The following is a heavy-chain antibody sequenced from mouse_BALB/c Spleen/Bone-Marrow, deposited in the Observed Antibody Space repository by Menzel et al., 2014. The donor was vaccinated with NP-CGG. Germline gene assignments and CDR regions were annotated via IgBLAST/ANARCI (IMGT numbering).Heavy chain of an antibody. CDR2: ISSGGGST. D-gene: IGHD1-1*01. CDR1: GFAFSSYD. J-gene: IGHJ2*01. CDR3: AREVLLDYFDY. V-gene: IGHV5-12-1*01. Sequence: EVKLMESGGGLVKPGGSLKLSCAASGFAFSSYDMSWVRQTPEKRLEWVAYISSGGGSTYYPDTVKGRFTISRDNAKNTLYLQMSSLKSEDTAMYYCAREVLLDYFDYWGQGTTLPVSS.